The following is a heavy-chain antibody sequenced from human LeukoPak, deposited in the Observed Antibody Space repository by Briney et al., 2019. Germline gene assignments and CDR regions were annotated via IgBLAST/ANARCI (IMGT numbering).Heavy chain of an antibody. D-gene: IGHD3-10*01. Sequence: TASETLSLTCAVYGGSFSGYYWSWIRQPPGKGLEWIGEINHSGSTNYNPSLKSRVTISVDTSKNQFSLKLSSVTAADTAVYYCARGGSLLWFGDYYYMDVWGKGTTVTISS. CDR1: GGSFSGYY. V-gene: IGHV4-34*01. CDR2: INHSGST. J-gene: IGHJ6*03. CDR3: ARGGSLLWFGDYYYMDV.